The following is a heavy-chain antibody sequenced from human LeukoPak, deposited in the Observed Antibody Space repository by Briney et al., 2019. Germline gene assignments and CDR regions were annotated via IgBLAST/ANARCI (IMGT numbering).Heavy chain of an antibody. CDR2: IYSDGST. Sequence: GGSLRLSCVASGLTVSSNCMSWVRQAPGQGLQWASVIYSDGSTYYSDSVKGRFTISRDNSKNILYLQMNSLRAEDTAVYYCARERIYFGSGRDLTDARLFYYYGMDVWGQGTTVTVS. CDR3: ARERIYFGSGRDLTDARLFYYYGMDV. D-gene: IGHD3-10*01. CDR1: GLTVSSNC. J-gene: IGHJ6*02. V-gene: IGHV3-53*01.